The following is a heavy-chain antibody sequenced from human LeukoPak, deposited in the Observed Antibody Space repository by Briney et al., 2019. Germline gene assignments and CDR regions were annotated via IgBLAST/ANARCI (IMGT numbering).Heavy chain of an antibody. Sequence: PGGSLRLSCAASGFTFSSYAMSWVRQAPGKGLEWVSAISGSGGNTYYADSVKGRFTISRDNSKNSLYLQMNSLRAEDTAVYYCARATYSGSFYPGAWGQGTLVTVSS. CDR3: ARATYSGSFYPGA. D-gene: IGHD1-26*01. CDR2: ISGSGGNT. J-gene: IGHJ5*02. CDR1: GFTFSSYA. V-gene: IGHV3-23*01.